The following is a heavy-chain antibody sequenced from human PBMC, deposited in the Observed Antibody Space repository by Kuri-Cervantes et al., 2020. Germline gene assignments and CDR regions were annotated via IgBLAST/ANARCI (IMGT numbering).Heavy chain of an antibody. Sequence: GESLKISCAASGFTFSDYYMSWIRQAPGKGLEWVSSISSSSSYIYYADSVKGRFTTSRDNAKNSLYLQMNSLRAEDTAVYYCASWFGELPVDYWGQGTLVTVSS. CDR1: GFTFSDYY. CDR3: ASWFGELPVDY. J-gene: IGHJ4*02. CDR2: ISSSSSYI. V-gene: IGHV3-11*06. D-gene: IGHD3-10*01.